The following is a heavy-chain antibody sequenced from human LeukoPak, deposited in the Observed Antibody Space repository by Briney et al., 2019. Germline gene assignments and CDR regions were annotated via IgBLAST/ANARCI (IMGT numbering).Heavy chain of an antibody. CDR3: ARLGTRYCTTSSCHSQFDY. CDR2: INWNGGST. J-gene: IGHJ4*02. D-gene: IGHD2-2*01. Sequence: GGSLRLSCAASGFTFDDYGMIWVRHAPGKGLEWVSGINWNGGSTGYADSMKGRFTISRDNAKNSLYLQMNSLRAEDTALYYCARLGTRYCTTSSCHSQFDYWGQGTLVTVSS. CDR1: GFTFDDYG. V-gene: IGHV3-20*04.